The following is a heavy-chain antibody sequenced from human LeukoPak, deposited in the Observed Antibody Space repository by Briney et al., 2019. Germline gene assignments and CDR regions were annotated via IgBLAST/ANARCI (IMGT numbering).Heavy chain of an antibody. CDR2: IDWDDDK. V-gene: IGHV2-70*01. CDR1: GFSLSTSGMC. D-gene: IGHD3-16*01. CDR3: ARISGYLGSFDY. Sequence: SGPTLVNPTQTLTLTCTFSGFSLSTSGMCVSWIRQPPGKALEWLALIDWDDDKYYSTSLKTRLTISRDTSKNQVVLTMTNMDPVDTATYYCARISGYLGSFDYWGQGTLVTVSS. J-gene: IGHJ4*02.